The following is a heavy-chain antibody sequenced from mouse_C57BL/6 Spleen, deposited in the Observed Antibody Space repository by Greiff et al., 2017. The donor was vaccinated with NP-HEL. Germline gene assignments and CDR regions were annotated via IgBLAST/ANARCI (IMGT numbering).Heavy chain of an antibody. J-gene: IGHJ4*01. CDR1: GYTFTSYW. V-gene: IGHV1-55*01. CDR3: ALITTVVAPRDY. D-gene: IGHD1-1*01. CDR2: IYPGSGST. Sequence: VQLQQPGAELVKPGASVKMSCKASGYTFTSYWITWVKQRPGQGLEWIGDIYPGSGSTNYNEKFKSKATLTVDTSSSTAYMQLSSLTSEDSAVYYCALITTVVAPRDYWGQGTSVTVSS.